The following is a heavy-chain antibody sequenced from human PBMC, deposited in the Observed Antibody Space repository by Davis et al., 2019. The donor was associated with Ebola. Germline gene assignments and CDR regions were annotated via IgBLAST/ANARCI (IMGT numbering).Heavy chain of an antibody. Sequence: GESLKIPCAASGFTFSAYHMNWVRQAPGKGLEWVANIRDSEVTYYADSVKGRFTNSRDNSKSTLYLQMDSLRAEDTALYYCAKEPSSGYAFDIWGQGTMVTVSS. J-gene: IGHJ3*02. CDR2: IRDSEVT. D-gene: IGHD3-22*01. V-gene: IGHV3-23*01. CDR1: GFTFSAYH. CDR3: AKEPSSGYAFDI.